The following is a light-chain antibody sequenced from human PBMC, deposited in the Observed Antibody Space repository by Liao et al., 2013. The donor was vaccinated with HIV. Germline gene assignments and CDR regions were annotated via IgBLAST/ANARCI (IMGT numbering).Light chain of an antibody. CDR3: HVWDSSTNHYV. Sequence: SYVLTQPPSVSVAPGKTARITCAGTNIGSKSVHWYRQRPGQSPVMVIYYDNDRPSGIPERFSGSNSGNTATLTISRVEAGDEADYYCHVWDSSTNHYVFGTGTKVTVL. CDR1: NIGSKS. CDR2: YDN. V-gene: IGLV3-21*04. J-gene: IGLJ1*01.